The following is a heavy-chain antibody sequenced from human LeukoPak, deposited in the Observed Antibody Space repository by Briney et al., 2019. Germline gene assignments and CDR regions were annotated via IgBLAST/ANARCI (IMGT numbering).Heavy chain of an antibody. CDR3: AGLLLWFGEDDAFDI. J-gene: IGHJ3*02. CDR2: VYYSGST. V-gene: IGHV4-31*03. Sequence: SETLSLTCTVSGGSISSGGYYWSWIRQHPGKGLEWIGYVYYSGSTYYNPSLKSRVTISIDTSKNQFSLKLSSVTAADTAVYYYAGLLLWFGEDDAFDIWGQGTMVTASS. CDR1: GGSISSGGYY. D-gene: IGHD3-10*01.